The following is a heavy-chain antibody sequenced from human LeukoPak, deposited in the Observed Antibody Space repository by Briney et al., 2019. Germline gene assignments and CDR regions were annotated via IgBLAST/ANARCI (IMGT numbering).Heavy chain of an antibody. Sequence: PGGSLRLSCAASGFTFSSYSMNWVRQAPGKGLEWVSSISSSSSYIYYADSVKGRFTISRDNAKNSLYLQVNSLRAEDTAFYYCARAGLVYYYDTSGYFSDAFDIWGQGTMVTVSS. D-gene: IGHD3-22*01. CDR3: ARAGLVYYYDTSGYFSDAFDI. V-gene: IGHV3-21*04. CDR2: ISSSSSYI. J-gene: IGHJ3*02. CDR1: GFTFSSYS.